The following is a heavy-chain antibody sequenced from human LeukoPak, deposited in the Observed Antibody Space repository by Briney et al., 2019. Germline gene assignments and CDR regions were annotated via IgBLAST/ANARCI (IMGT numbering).Heavy chain of an antibody. Sequence: SETLSLTCTVSGGSISSYYWSWIRQPPGKGLEWIGYIYYSGSTNYNPSLKSRVTISVDKSKNQFSLKLSSVTAADTAVYYCARGTAVVGTDAFDIWGQGTMVTVSS. V-gene: IGHV4-59*12. CDR3: ARGTAVVGTDAFDI. J-gene: IGHJ3*02. D-gene: IGHD6-19*01. CDR2: IYYSGST. CDR1: GGSISSYY.